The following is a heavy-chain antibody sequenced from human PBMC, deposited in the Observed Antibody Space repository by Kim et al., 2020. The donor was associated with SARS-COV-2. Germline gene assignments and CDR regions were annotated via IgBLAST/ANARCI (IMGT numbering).Heavy chain of an antibody. CDR3: AREGSVAGMGYFEH. D-gene: IGHD6-19*01. J-gene: IGHJ4*02. Sequence: YAESGRGRFTVSRDNSERTLYHQMNSLRAEDTAVYYCAREGSVAGMGYFEHWGQGTLVTVSS. V-gene: IGHV3-23*01.